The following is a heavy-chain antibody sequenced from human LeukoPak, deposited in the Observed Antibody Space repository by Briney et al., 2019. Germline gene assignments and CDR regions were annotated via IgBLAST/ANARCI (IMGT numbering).Heavy chain of an antibody. CDR2: IYYSGST. J-gene: IGHJ5*02. Sequence: SETLSLTCGVSGGSISSSSYYWGWIRQPPGKGLEWVGTIYYSGSTYYNPSLKSRVTISVDTSKNQFSLKLSSVTAADTAVYYCARLAEQLRPRNWFDPWGQGTLVTVSS. CDR1: GGSISSSSYY. D-gene: IGHD6-13*01. V-gene: IGHV4-39*01. CDR3: ARLAEQLRPRNWFDP.